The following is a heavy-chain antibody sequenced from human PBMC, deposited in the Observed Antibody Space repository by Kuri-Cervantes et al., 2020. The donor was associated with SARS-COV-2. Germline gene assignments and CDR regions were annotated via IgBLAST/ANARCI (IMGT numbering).Heavy chain of an antibody. J-gene: IGHJ6*03. Sequence: GSLRLSXAVFGGSFSGYXWSWIRPSPGKGLEWIGKINHSGITNYNPSLSSRVTISVDMSKNQFSLRLSSVTAADTAMYYCARGREGVVPATILGLGYFLYFSMDVWGKGTSVTVSS. CDR1: GGSFSGYX. D-gene: IGHD2-2*01. V-gene: IGHV4-34*01. CDR3: ARGREGVVPATILGLGYFLYFSMDV. CDR2: INHSGIT.